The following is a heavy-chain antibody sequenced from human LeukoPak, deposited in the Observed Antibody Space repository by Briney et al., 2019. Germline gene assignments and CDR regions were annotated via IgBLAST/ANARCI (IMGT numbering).Heavy chain of an antibody. CDR3: ARDGAIPYAFDI. CDR2: IIPIFGTA. J-gene: IGHJ3*02. CDR1: GGTFSSYA. D-gene: IGHD2-2*02. V-gene: IGHV1-69*13. Sequence: SVKVSCKAPGGTFSSYAISWVRQAPGQGLEWMGGIIPIFGTANYAQKFQGRVTITADESTSTAYMELSSLRSEDTAVYYCARDGAIPYAFDIWGQGTMVTVSS.